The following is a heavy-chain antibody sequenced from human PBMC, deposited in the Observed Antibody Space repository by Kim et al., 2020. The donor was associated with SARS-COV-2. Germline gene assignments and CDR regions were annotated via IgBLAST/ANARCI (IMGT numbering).Heavy chain of an antibody. CDR1: GFTFSSYA. D-gene: IGHD6-19*01. V-gene: IGHV3-30-3*01. J-gene: IGHJ3*02. CDR3: AREFPTGYSSGEDAFDI. Sequence: GGSLRLSCAASGFTFSSYAMHWVRQAPGKGLEWVAVISYDGSNKYYAHSVKGRFTISRDNSKNTLYLQMNSLRAEDTAVYYCAREFPTGYSSGEDAFDIWGQGTMVTVSS. CDR2: ISYDGSNK.